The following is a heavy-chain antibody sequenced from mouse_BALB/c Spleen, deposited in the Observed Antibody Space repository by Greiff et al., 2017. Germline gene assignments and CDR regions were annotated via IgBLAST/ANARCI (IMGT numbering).Heavy chain of an antibody. V-gene: IGHV1S45*01. J-gene: IGHJ1*01. CDR2: IDPFNGGT. Sequence: EVQLQQSGPELVRPGVSVKISCKGSGYTFTDYAMHWVKQSHGKSLEWIGYIDPFNGGTSYNQKFKGKATLTVDKSSSTAYMHLSSLTSEDSAVYYCARYDYYGSSYDWYFDVWGAGTTVTVSS. CDR1: GYTFTDYA. D-gene: IGHD1-1*01. CDR3: ARYDYYGSSYDWYFDV.